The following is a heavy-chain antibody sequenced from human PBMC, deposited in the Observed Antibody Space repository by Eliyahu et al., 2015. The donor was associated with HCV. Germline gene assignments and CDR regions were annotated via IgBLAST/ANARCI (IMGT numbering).Heavy chain of an antibody. CDR2: WDGNTGNP. CDR3: ARGQWYYYGSGSYGAFDI. Sequence: QVQLVQSGSELKKPGASVKVSCKASGYTFTSYAMNWVRQAPGPGVEGMGGWDGNTGNPTYAQGFTGRFVFSLDTSVSTAYLQISSLKAEDTAVYYCARGQWYYYGSGSYGAFDIWGQGTMVTVSS. D-gene: IGHD3-10*01. J-gene: IGHJ3*02. V-gene: IGHV7-4-1*02. CDR1: GYTFTSYA.